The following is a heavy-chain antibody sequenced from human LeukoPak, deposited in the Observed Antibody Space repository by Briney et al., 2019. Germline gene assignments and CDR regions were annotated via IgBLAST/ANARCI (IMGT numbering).Heavy chain of an antibody. Sequence: GGSLRLSCGVSGFTFSSYSMNWVRQAPGKGLEWVSSISSSSTYIYYADSVKGRFTISRENAENSLYLQMNSLRAEDTAVYYCARAKQLLVPDAFDVWGQGTMVTVSS. CDR3: ARAKQLLVPDAFDV. J-gene: IGHJ3*01. CDR2: ISSSSTYI. CDR1: GFTFSSYS. D-gene: IGHD6-13*01. V-gene: IGHV3-21*01.